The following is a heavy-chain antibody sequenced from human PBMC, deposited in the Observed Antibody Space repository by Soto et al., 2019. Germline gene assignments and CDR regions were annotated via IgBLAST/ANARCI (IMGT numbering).Heavy chain of an antibody. CDR3: ARARIVVSGTIVDF. CDR2: VYLSGRT. D-gene: IGHD1-7*01. CDR1: GYSVTSGSY. Sequence: SETLSLTCTVSGYSVTSGSYWGWFRQPPEKGLEWIGSVYLSGRTYHNPSLMSRVTISIDTSKNQFSLKLTSVTAADTAVYYCARARIVVSGTIVDFWGLGTLVTVS. V-gene: IGHV4-38-2*02. J-gene: IGHJ4*02.